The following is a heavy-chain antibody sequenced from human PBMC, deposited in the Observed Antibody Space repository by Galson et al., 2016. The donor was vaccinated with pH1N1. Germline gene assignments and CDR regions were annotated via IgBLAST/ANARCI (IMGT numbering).Heavy chain of an antibody. V-gene: IGHV3-74*03. J-gene: IGHJ4*02. Sequence: SLRLSCAASGFTFNNYWINWVRQVPGKGLVWVSRINTDGTRTTYADSVKGRFVISRDNAKNTLCLQMNSLRAEDTAVYFCAREPYYPYYLDYWGQGTLVTVSS. CDR3: AREPYYPYYLDY. D-gene: IGHD1-26*01. CDR2: INTDGTRT. CDR1: GFTFNNYW.